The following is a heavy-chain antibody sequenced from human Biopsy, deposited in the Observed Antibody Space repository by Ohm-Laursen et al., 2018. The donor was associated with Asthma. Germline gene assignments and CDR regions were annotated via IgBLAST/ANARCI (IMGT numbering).Heavy chain of an antibody. V-gene: IGHV1-69*05. CDR3: ARAVDYSHYYGIDV. D-gene: IGHD3-10*01. CDR1: GGTFSNYA. CDR2: IIPMFGTT. J-gene: IGHJ6*02. Sequence: SVKVSCKASGGTFSNYAISWVRQAPGQGLEWMGGIIPMFGTTNYAQKLQDRVTMITDTSTSTAYMELRSLRSDDTAVYFCARAVDYSHYYGIDVWGQGTAVTVS.